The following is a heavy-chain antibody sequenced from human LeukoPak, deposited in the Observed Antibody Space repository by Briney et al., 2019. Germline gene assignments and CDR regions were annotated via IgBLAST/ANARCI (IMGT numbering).Heavy chain of an antibody. Sequence: GGSLRLSCAASGFTFSDYSMNWVRQAPGKELEWVSYISGSSNYINYADSVKGRFTISRDNAKASVYLQMNSLRAEDTAVYYCAREPSGWYVDYWGQGTLVTVSS. CDR1: GFTFSDYS. CDR2: ISGSSNYI. CDR3: AREPSGWYVDY. V-gene: IGHV3-21*01. D-gene: IGHD6-19*01. J-gene: IGHJ4*02.